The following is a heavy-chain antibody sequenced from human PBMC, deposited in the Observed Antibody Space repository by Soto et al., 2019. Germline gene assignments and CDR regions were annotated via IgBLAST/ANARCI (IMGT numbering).Heavy chain of an antibody. Sequence: PGGSLRLSCAASGFTFSDYYMSWIRQAPGKGLEWVSYISSSGSTIYYADSVKGRFTISRDNAKNSLYLQMNSLRAEDTAVYYCARALPDCSSTSCYTHFDYWGQGTLVTVSS. V-gene: IGHV3-11*01. CDR3: ARALPDCSSTSCYTHFDY. J-gene: IGHJ4*02. D-gene: IGHD2-2*02. CDR1: GFTFSDYY. CDR2: ISSSGSTI.